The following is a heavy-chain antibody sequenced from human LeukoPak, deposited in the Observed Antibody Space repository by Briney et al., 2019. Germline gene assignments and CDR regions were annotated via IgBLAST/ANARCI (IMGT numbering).Heavy chain of an antibody. CDR2: ISSSGSTI. V-gene: IGHV3-48*04. J-gene: IGHJ4*02. D-gene: IGHD3-22*01. CDR3: ARERYYPFDY. CDR1: GFTFSSYW. Sequence: PGGSLRLSCAASGFTFSSYWMSWVRQAPGKGLEWVSYISSSGSTIYYADSVKGRFTISRDNAKNSLYLQMNSLRAEDTAVYYCARERYYPFDYWGQGTLVTVSS.